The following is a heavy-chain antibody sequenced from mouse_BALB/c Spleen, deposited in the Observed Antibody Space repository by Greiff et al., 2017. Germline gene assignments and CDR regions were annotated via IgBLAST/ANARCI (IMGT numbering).Heavy chain of an antibody. Sequence: VKLMESGAELMKPGASVKISCKATGYTFSSYWIEWVKQRPGHGLEWIGEILPGSGSTNYNEKFKGKATFTADTSSNTAYMQLSSLTSEDSAVYYCAKRDFDYWGQGTTLTVSS. CDR3: AKRDFDY. CDR1: GYTFSSYW. CDR2: ILPGSGST. V-gene: IGHV1-9*01. J-gene: IGHJ2*01.